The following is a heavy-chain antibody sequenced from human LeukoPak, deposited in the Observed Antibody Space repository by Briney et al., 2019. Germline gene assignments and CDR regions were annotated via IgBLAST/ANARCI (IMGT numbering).Heavy chain of an antibody. D-gene: IGHD6-6*01. J-gene: IGHJ6*03. Sequence: ASQTLSLTCTVSGGSISSGGYYWSWIRQPPGKGLEWIGYICHSGSTYYNPSLKSRVTISVDRSKNQFSLKLSSVTAADTAVYYCARVNIAARPGPILDYYYYMDVWGKGTTVTVSS. V-gene: IGHV4-30-2*01. CDR2: ICHSGST. CDR3: ARVNIAARPGPILDYYYYMDV. CDR1: GGSISSGGYY.